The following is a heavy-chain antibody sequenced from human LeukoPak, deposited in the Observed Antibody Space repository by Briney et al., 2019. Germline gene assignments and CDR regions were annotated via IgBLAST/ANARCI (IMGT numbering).Heavy chain of an antibody. V-gene: IGHV3-21*01. CDR3: ARDGEIGHDAFDI. CDR1: GFTFSSYS. D-gene: IGHD2-21*01. Sequence: SRGSLRLSCAASGFTFSSYSMNWVRQAPGKGLEWVSSISSSSSYIYYADSVKGRFTISRDKAKNSLHLQMNSLRAEDTAVYYCARDGEIGHDAFDIWGQGTMFTVSS. J-gene: IGHJ3*02. CDR2: ISSSSSYI.